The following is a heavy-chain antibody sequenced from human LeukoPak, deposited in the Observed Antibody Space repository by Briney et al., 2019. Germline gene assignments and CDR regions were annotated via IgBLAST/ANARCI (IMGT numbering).Heavy chain of an antibody. CDR3: TTEERVSSGYCSGGSCYIDY. CDR2: IKSKTDGGTT. Sequence: GGSLRLSCAASAFTFSNAWMNWVRQAPGKGLEWVGRIKSKTDGGTTDYAALVKGRFTISRDDSKNTLYLQMNSLKTEDTAVYYCTTEERVSSGYCSGGSCYIDYWGQGTLVTVSS. J-gene: IGHJ4*02. D-gene: IGHD2-15*01. CDR1: AFTFSNAW. V-gene: IGHV3-15*01.